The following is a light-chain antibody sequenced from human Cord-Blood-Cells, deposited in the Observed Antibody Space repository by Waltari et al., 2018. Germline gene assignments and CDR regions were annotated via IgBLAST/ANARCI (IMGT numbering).Light chain of an antibody. CDR1: QSVSSSY. J-gene: IGKJ5*01. CDR2: GAS. CDR3: QQYGSSLIT. V-gene: IGKV3-20*01. Sequence: EIVLTQSPGPLSLSPGDRATLSCRASQSVSSSYLAWYQQKPGQAPRLLIYGASSRATGSPHRCSGSASETDFTLTISRLDPEDCAVYYCQQYGSSLITFGQGTRLEIK.